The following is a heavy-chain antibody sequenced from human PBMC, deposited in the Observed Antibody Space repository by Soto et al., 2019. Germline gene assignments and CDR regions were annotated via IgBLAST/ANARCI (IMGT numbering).Heavy chain of an antibody. V-gene: IGHV4-59*01. Sequence: PSETMSLTSTVSGGSLSGYYGSWLRQPPGKRLEWIGYIDYYGSTNYNPSLKSRVTISVDTSKKQFSLNLGSVTAADTAIYYCARYFDWPSGLDIRGQGTMVTVSS. D-gene: IGHD3-9*01. CDR2: IDYYGST. CDR1: GGSLSGYY. CDR3: ARYFDWPSGLDI. J-gene: IGHJ3*02.